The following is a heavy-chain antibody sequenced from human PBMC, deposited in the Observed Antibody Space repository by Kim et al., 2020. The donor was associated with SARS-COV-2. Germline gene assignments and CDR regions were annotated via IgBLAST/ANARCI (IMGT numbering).Heavy chain of an antibody. V-gene: IGHV1-69*13. CDR1: GGTFSSYA. J-gene: IGHJ4*02. D-gene: IGHD2-21*02. CDR2: IIPIFGTA. Sequence: SVKVSCKASGGTFSSYAISWGRQAPGQGLEWMGGIIPIFGTANYAQKFQGRVTITADESTSTAYMELSSLRSEDTAVYYCARGGGNCGGDCYSPFDYWGQGTLVTVSS. CDR3: ARGGGNCGGDCYSPFDY.